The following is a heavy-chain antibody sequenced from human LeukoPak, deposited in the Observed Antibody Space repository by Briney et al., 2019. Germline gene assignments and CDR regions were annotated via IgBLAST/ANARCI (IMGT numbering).Heavy chain of an antibody. CDR2: TYYRSKWYN. CDR1: GDSVSSNSAA. Sequence: SQTLSLTCAISGDSVSSNSAAWNWIRQSPSRGLEWLGRTYYRSKWYNDYAVSVKSRIAINPDTSKNQFSLQLNSVTPEDTAVYYCAREDLGYCSGGSCPRVWFDPWGQGTLVTVSS. J-gene: IGHJ5*02. CDR3: AREDLGYCSGGSCPRVWFDP. V-gene: IGHV6-1*01. D-gene: IGHD2-15*01.